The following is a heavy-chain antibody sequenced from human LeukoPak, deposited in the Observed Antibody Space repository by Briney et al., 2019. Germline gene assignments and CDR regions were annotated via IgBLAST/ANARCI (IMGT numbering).Heavy chain of an antibody. J-gene: IGHJ4*02. Sequence: ASVKVSCKVSGYPLTTLSIHWVRQVPGVGLECVGRFDPEDGEAIYTQRFQDRVTMTADTSTATVYMELSSLRPEDTAVYFCATGEGRGLNTLDYWGQGTQVTVSS. CDR1: GYPLTTLS. CDR2: FDPEDGEA. V-gene: IGHV1-24*01. CDR3: ATGEGRGLNTLDY. D-gene: IGHD2-2*02.